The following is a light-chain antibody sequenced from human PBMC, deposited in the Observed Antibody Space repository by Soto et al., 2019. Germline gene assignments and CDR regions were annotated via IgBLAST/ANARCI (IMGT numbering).Light chain of an antibody. V-gene: IGKV1-9*01. J-gene: IGKJ3*01. CDR3: QQLYSYPFT. Sequence: DIQLTQSPSFLSASVGDRVTITCRAGQGISNHFAWYQQKPGKAPSLLIYHASTLQSGVPSRFSGSQSGTEFTLTISSLQPEDFATYYCQQLYSYPFTFGPGTKVDVK. CDR1: QGISNH. CDR2: HAS.